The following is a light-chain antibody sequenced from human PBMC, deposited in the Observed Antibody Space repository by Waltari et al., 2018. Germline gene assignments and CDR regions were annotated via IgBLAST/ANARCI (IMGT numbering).Light chain of an antibody. CDR3: QQYNNWPWKGPT. CDR1: QSVSSN. V-gene: IGKV3-15*01. J-gene: IGKJ4*01. CDR2: GAS. Sequence: EIVMTQSPATLSVSPGERATLSCRASQSVSSNLAWYQQKPGQAPRLLIYGASTRATGIPARFSGSGSGTEFTLTISSQQSEDFAVYYCQQYNNWPWKGPTFGGGTKVEIK.